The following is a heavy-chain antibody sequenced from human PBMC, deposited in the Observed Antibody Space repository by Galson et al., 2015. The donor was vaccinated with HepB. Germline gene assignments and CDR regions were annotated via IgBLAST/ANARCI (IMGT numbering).Heavy chain of an antibody. D-gene: IGHD3-10*01. Sequence: SLRLSCAASGFTFSSYAMSWVRQAPGKGLEWVSAISGSGGSTYYADSVKGRFTISRDNSKNTLYLQMNSLRAEDTAVYYCAKDPTPHPLLWFGELLRGGMDVWGQGTTVTVSS. CDR3: AKDPTPHPLLWFGELLRGGMDV. CDR1: GFTFSSYA. V-gene: IGHV3-23*01. CDR2: ISGSGGST. J-gene: IGHJ6*02.